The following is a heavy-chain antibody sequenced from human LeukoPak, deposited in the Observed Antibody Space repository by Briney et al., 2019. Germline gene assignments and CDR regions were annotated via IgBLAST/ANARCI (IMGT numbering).Heavy chain of an antibody. CDR2: ISGSGSGGST. Sequence: GGSLRLSCAASGFTFSSSAMSWVRQAPGKGLEWVSSISGSGSGGSTYYADSVKGRFTISRDNSKNTLYLQMNSLRAEDTAVYYCARDLDLEGIAVLQGFDYWGQGTLVTVSS. J-gene: IGHJ4*02. CDR3: ARDLDLEGIAVLQGFDY. V-gene: IGHV3-23*01. D-gene: IGHD6-19*01. CDR1: GFTFSSSA.